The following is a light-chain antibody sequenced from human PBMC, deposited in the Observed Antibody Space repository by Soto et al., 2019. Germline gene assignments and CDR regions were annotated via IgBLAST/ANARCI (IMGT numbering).Light chain of an antibody. J-gene: IGKJ5*01. CDR1: QSVDSNY. CDR3: QQYGYSPIT. CDR2: GAS. Sequence: EIVLTQSPGTLSLSPGEEATLSCRASQSVDSNYLAWYQQKPGQTPRLIIYGASGRADGIPHRFSGSGFGTDFTLTISKVEPEDFAVYYCQQYGYSPITFGQGTRLEI. V-gene: IGKV3-20*01.